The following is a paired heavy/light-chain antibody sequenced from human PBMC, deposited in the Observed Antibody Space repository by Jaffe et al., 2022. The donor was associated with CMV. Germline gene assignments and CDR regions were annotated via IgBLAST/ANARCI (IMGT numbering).Light chain of an antibody. CDR3: QQYYSYPSLT. CDR2: AAS. Sequence: AIRITQSPSSLSASTGDRVTITCRASQGISSYLAWYQQKPGKAPKLLIYAASTLQSGVPSRFSGSGSGTDFTLTISCLQSEDFATYYCQQYYSYPSLTFGGGTKVEIK. CDR1: QGISSY. J-gene: IGKJ4*01. V-gene: IGKV1-8*01.
Heavy chain of an antibody. CDR3: ARYYYGSGSYYNVSDMYYFDY. D-gene: IGHD3-10*01. V-gene: IGHV4-39*01. CDR2: IYYSGST. Sequence: QLQLQESGPGLVKPSETLSLTCTVSGGSISSSSYYWGWIRQPPGKGLEWIGSIYYSGSTYYNPSLKSRVTISVDTSKNQFSLKLSSVTAADTAVYYCARYYYGSGSYYNVSDMYYFDYWGQGTLVTVSS. J-gene: IGHJ4*02. CDR1: GGSISSSSYY.